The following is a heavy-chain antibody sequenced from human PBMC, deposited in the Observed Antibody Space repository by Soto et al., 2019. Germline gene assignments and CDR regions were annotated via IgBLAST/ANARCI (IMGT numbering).Heavy chain of an antibody. CDR1: GFTFSDYY. CDR2: ISSSSSYT. D-gene: IGHD3-3*01. Sequence: GGSLRLSCAASGFTFSDYYMSWIRQAPGKGLEWVSYISSSSSYTNYADSVKGRFTISRDNAKNSLYLQMNSLRAEDTAVYYCARAGLNHHYDFWSGYYDAFDIWGQGTMVTVSS. J-gene: IGHJ3*02. V-gene: IGHV3-11*06. CDR3: ARAGLNHHYDFWSGYYDAFDI.